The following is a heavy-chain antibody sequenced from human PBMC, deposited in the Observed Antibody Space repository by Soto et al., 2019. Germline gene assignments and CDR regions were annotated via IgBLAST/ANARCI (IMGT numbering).Heavy chain of an antibody. CDR1: GFTFSSYG. J-gene: IGHJ6*02. CDR3: ARDPARAMVRLYCGMGV. Sequence: QVQLVESGGGVVQTGRSLRLSCAASGFTFSSYGMHWVRQAPGKGLAWVAVIWYEGSNKYYADSVKGRFTISRDNSNNTQCLQMNSLTAEDAAVYYWARDPARAMVRLYCGMGVWGQGTTVTAS. CDR2: IWYEGSNK. D-gene: IGHD3-10*01. V-gene: IGHV3-33*01.